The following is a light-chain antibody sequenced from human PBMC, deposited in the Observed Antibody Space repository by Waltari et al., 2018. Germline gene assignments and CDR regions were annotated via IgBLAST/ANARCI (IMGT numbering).Light chain of an antibody. CDR2: WAS. J-gene: IGKJ4*01. Sequence: EVVVTQSPATLSVSPGERAILPCRASQSVSSNLAWYQQKPGQPPKLLIYWASTRESGVPDLFSGSGSGTDFTLTISSLQAEDVAVYYCQQYYTSPLTFGGGTKVEIK. CDR1: QSVSSN. CDR3: QQYYTSPLT. V-gene: IGKV3-15*01.